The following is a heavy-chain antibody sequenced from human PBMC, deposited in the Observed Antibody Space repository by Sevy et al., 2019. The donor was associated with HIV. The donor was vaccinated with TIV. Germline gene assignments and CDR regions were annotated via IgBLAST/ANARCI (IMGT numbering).Heavy chain of an antibody. V-gene: IGHV3-30*18. D-gene: IGHD3-22*01. CDR2: ISYDESKK. CDR1: GFTSKKFG. J-gene: IGHJ4*02. Sequence: GGSLRLSCVTSGFTSKKFGMHWVRQAPGKGPEWVAIISYDESKKYYADSVKCRFTISRDISRKTLYLQMDRLTTAETAVYYCAKDFCYYGPKSFPDYWGQGTQVTVSS. CDR3: AKDFCYYGPKSFPDY.